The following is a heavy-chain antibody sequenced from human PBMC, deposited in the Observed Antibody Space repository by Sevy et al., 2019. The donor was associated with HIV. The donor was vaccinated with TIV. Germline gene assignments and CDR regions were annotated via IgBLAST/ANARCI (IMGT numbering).Heavy chain of an antibody. CDR3: VRERGPFDGFDI. J-gene: IGHJ3*02. CDR1: GFIFNNYG. Sequence: GGSLRLSCGASGFIFNNYGMHWVRQAPGKGLEWVAVIWADGDHKYYVDSVKGRFIFSRDNSRNTLSLQMNSLRVEDTAVYYCVRERGPFDGFDIWGQRTMVTVSS. D-gene: IGHD3-10*01. CDR2: IWADGDHK. V-gene: IGHV3-33*01.